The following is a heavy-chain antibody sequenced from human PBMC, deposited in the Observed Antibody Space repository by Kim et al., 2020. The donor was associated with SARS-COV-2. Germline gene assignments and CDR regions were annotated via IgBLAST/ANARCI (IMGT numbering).Heavy chain of an antibody. V-gene: IGHV3-23*01. Sequence: SAATVKGRFTISGDNSKNQRYLQMNSLRAEDTAVYYCAKVRGVIPDDFDYWGQGTLVTVSS. D-gene: IGHD3-10*01. J-gene: IGHJ4*02. CDR3: AKVRGVIPDDFDY.